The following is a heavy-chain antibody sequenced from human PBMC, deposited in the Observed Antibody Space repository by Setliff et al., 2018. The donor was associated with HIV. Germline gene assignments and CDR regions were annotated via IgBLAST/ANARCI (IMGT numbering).Heavy chain of an antibody. CDR2: VSESGKT. D-gene: IGHD2-21*02. CDR1: GGDSLSTGHW. J-gene: IGHJ5*02. V-gene: IGHV4-4*02. Sequence: SETLSLTCDLSGGDSLSTGHWWSWVRQPPGKGLEWIGQVSESGKTRYSDSLRSRLLITISKAKNQFYLNLRSVTAADTAIYYCARDVTGLIRGLDPWGQGTLVTVSS. CDR3: ARDVTGLIRGLDP.